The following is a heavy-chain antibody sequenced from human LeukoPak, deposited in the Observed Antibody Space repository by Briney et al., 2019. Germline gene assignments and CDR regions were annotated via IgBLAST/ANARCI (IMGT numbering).Heavy chain of an antibody. CDR2: MNPNSGNT. CDR1: GYTFTSYD. J-gene: IGHJ4*02. D-gene: IGHD2-15*01. V-gene: IGHV1-8*01. Sequence: ASVKVSCKASGYTFTSYDINWVRQATGQGLEWMGWMNPNSGNTGYAQKFQGRVTITRDTSASTAYMEQSSLRSEDTAVYYCARDSGEYYFDYWGQGTLVTVSS. CDR3: ARDSGEYYFDY.